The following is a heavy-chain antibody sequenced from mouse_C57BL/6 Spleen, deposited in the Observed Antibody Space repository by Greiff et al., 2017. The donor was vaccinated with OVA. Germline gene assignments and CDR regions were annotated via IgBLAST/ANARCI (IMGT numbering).Heavy chain of an antibody. D-gene: IGHD4-1*01. CDR3: ARKLGDFDY. J-gene: IGHJ2*01. CDR1: GFTFSDYG. Sequence: EVKLVESGGGLVKPGGSLKLSCAASGFTFSDYGMHWVRQAPEKGLEWVAYISSGSSTIYSADTVKGRFTISRDNAKNTLFLQMTSLRSEDTAMYYCARKLGDFDYWGQGTTLTVSS. V-gene: IGHV5-17*01. CDR2: ISSGSSTI.